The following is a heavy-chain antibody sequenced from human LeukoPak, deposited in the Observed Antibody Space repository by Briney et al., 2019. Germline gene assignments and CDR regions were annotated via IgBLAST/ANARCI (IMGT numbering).Heavy chain of an antibody. J-gene: IGHJ4*02. CDR3: ARGLYCSSTTCDSDY. D-gene: IGHD2-2*01. Sequence: SETLSLTCTVSGGSISSYYWSWIRQPPGKGLEWIGYIYYTGSTYYNPSLKSRVTILVDTSKNQFSLNLSSVSAADTAVYYCARGLYCSSTTCDSDYWGQGTLVTVSS. CDR1: GGSISSYY. CDR2: IYYTGST. V-gene: IGHV4-59*08.